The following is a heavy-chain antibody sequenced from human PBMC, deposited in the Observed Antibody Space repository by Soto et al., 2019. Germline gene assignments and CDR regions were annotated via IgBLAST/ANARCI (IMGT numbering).Heavy chain of an antibody. V-gene: IGHV1-8*01. CDR1: GYTFTSYD. D-gene: IGHD2-15*01. Sequence: QVQLVQSGAEVKKPGASVKVSCKASGYTFTSYDINWVRQATGQGLEWMGWMNPNSGTTGYAQKFQGRVTMTRNTSISTAYMELSSLRSEDTAVYYCARSVAHMYRDAFDIWGQGTMVTVSS. CDR2: MNPNSGTT. J-gene: IGHJ3*02. CDR3: ARSVAHMYRDAFDI.